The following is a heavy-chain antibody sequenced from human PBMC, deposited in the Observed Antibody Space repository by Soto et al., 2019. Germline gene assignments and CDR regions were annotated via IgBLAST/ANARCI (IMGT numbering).Heavy chain of an antibody. CDR3: ARMPYRTSDGLDF. D-gene: IGHD2-2*01. V-gene: IGHV1-69*01. J-gene: IGHJ6*01. CDR2: LIPISGVL. Sequence: QLQLVQSGAEVKRPGSSVKVSCKPSGDAFNSYSINWVRQAPGLGLEWVGGLIPISGVLNYAQKFQGRATISADESLSAASLELSSLRPDDTGVYYCARMPYRTSDGLDFWGPGTTVTVSS. CDR1: GDAFNSYS.